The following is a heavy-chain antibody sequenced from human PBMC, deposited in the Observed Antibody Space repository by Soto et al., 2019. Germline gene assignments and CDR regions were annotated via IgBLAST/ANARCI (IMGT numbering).Heavy chain of an antibody. D-gene: IGHD3-22*01. V-gene: IGHV3-7*03. CDR3: AKDQSNSNPLYYFDF. CDR1: GFTFGIYW. J-gene: IGHJ4*02. Sequence: GGSLRLSCEASGFTFGIYWMSWVRQAPGKGLEWVATIKLDGSKKKYVDSVKGRFTTSRDNAKNTLYLQMNSLRAEDTAIYYCAKDQSNSNPLYYFDFWGPGTLVTVSS. CDR2: IKLDGSKK.